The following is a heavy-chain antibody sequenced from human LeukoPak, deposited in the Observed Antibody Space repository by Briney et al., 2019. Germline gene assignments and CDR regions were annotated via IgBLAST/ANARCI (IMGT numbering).Heavy chain of an antibody. D-gene: IGHD2-2*01. CDR3: ARGNIVVVPAAITYWFDP. V-gene: IGHV1-46*01. CDR2: INPSGGST. CDR1: GYTFTSYY. Sequence: ASVKVSCKASGYTFTSYYMHWVRQAPGQGPEWMGIINPSGGSTSYAQKFQGRVTMTRDTSTSTVYMELSSLRSEDTAVYYCARGNIVVVPAAITYWFDPWGQGTLVTVSS. J-gene: IGHJ5*02.